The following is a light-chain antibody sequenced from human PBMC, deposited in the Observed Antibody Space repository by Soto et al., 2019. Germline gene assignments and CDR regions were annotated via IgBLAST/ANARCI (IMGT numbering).Light chain of an antibody. J-gene: IGLJ3*02. V-gene: IGLV4-69*01. CDR3: QTWGTGVLV. CDR2: LNSDGSH. CDR1: SGHSSYA. Sequence: QLVLTQSPSASASRGASVKLTCTLSSGHSSYAIAWHQQQPEKGPRYLMKLNSDGSHNKGDGIPDRFSGSSSGAERYLTISSLQSEDEADYYCQTWGTGVLVFGGGTQLTVL.